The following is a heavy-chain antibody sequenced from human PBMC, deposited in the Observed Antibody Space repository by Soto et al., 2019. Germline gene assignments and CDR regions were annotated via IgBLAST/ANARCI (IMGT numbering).Heavy chain of an antibody. CDR1: GYTFTSYA. V-gene: IGHV7-4-1*01. CDR2: INTNTGNP. J-gene: IGHJ6*02. D-gene: IGHD3-3*01. CDR3: ARALRFLEWLPYYYYYGMDV. Sequence: QVQLVQSGSELKKPGASVKVSCKASGYTFTSYAMNWVRQAPGQGLEWMGWINTNTGNPTYAQGFTGRFVFSLDTSXXTXYXXICSLKAEDTAVYYCARALRFLEWLPYYYYYGMDVWGQGTTVTVSS.